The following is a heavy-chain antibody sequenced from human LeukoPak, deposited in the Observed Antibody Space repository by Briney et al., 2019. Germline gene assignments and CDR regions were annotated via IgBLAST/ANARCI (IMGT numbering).Heavy chain of an antibody. CDR1: GFSFSNYA. CDR2: IWYDGSNK. D-gene: IGHD3-10*01. J-gene: IGHJ6*03. Sequence: GGSLRLSCAASGFSFSNYAMSWVRQAPGKGLEWVAVIWYDGSNKYYGDSVKGRFTISRDNSKNTLYLQMNSLRAEDTAVYYCARETWAGTYYYYMDVWGKGTTVTVSS. V-gene: IGHV3-33*08. CDR3: ARETWAGTYYYYMDV.